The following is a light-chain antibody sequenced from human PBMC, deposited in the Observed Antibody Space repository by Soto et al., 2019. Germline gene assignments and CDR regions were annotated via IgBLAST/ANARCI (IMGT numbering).Light chain of an antibody. Sequence: EIVLTQSPGTLSLSPGERATLSCRASQSVSSSYLAWYQQKPGQAPRLLIYGASSRATGIPDRFSGSGSGTKFNLHISRLEPEDFAVYYCQQYGSSPYTFGQGTKLEIK. V-gene: IGKV3-20*01. J-gene: IGKJ2*01. CDR3: QQYGSSPYT. CDR1: QSVSSSY. CDR2: GAS.